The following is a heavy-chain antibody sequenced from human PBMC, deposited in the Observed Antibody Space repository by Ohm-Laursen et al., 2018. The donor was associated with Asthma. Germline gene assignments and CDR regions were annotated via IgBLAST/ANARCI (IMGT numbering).Heavy chain of an antibody. CDR2: IFPDGRHT. V-gene: IGHV3-74*01. Sequence: SLRLSCAASGFIFSDYFAHWVRQGPGGGLIWISHIFPDGRHTNYADSVRSRFTISRDDAKNTLYLHMTGLRADDTAVYYCARGSSEGLQWGQGTLVTVSS. CDR3: ARGSSEGLQ. CDR1: GFIFSDYF. D-gene: IGHD6-19*01. J-gene: IGHJ1*01.